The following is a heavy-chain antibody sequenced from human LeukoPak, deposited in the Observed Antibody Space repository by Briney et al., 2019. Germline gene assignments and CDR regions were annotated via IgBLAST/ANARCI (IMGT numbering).Heavy chain of an antibody. D-gene: IGHD1-1*01. Sequence: GGSLRLSCGASGFTFSNYAMTWVRQAPGPGLELVSVISGSGGSTYYADSVKGRFTISRDNSKNMLSLQMNSLRAEDTAVYYCATRREYGPTPVPYYGIDVWGQGTTVTVSS. CDR3: ATRREYGPTPVPYYGIDV. V-gene: IGHV3-23*01. J-gene: IGHJ6*02. CDR2: ISGSGGST. CDR1: GFTFSNYA.